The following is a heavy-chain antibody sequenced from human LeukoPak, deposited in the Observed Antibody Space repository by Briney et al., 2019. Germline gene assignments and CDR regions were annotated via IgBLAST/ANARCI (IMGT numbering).Heavy chain of an antibody. J-gene: IGHJ2*01. D-gene: IGHD4-17*01. Sequence: GGSLRLSCAASGFTFIIYWMAWVRQVPGKGLEWVATINENGRQKYYVDSVKGRFTISRDNAKNSLYLQMNSLTADDTAMYYCARPNAYGDFEVPRPFDLWGRGTLVTVSP. CDR1: GFTFIIYW. CDR2: INENGRQK. CDR3: ARPNAYGDFEVPRPFDL. V-gene: IGHV3-7*03.